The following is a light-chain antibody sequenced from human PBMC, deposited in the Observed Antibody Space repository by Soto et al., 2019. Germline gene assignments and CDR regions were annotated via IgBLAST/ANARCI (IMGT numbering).Light chain of an antibody. Sequence: DIQMTQSPSSLSASVGDRVTITCQASQDISKYLNCYQQKPGKAPKLLIYDASNLETGVPSRFSGSGSGTDFTFTISSLQPEDIATYYCQQYDNLPPMLTFGGGTKVDIK. J-gene: IGKJ4*01. V-gene: IGKV1-33*01. CDR3: QQYDNLPPMLT. CDR1: QDISKY. CDR2: DAS.